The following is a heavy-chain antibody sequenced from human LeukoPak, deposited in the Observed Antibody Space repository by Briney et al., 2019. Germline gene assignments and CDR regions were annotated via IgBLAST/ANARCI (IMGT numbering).Heavy chain of an antibody. CDR3: TKVTGFVWLSPFDS. CDR1: GFTFSSYE. V-gene: IGHV3-48*03. CDR2: ISSSGSTR. J-gene: IGHJ4*02. Sequence: PGGSLRLSCAASGFTFSSYEMNWVRQAPGKGLEWVSYISSSGSTRYYADSVKGRFTISRDNAKNSLYLQMNSLRAEDTAVYYCTKVTGFVWLSPFDSWGQGTLVTVSS. D-gene: IGHD3-9*01.